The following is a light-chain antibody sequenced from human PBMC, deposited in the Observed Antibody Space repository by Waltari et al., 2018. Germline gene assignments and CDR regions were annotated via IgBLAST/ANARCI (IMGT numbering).Light chain of an antibody. Sequence: QSALTQPASVSGSPGQSITIPCTGTSSDVGGYNYVSWYQQHPGKAPKLMIYDVSNPPSGVSNRFSGSKSGNTASLTISGLQAEDEADYYCSSYTSSTVVFGGGTKLTVL. CDR3: SSYTSSTVV. V-gene: IGLV2-14*03. CDR1: SSDVGGYNY. J-gene: IGLJ2*01. CDR2: DVS.